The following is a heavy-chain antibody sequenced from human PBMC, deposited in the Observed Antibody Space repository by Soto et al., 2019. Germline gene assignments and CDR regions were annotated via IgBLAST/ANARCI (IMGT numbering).Heavy chain of an antibody. V-gene: IGHV4-30-4*01. CDR2: IYYSGST. CDR3: ARDSEYSSSWRGGFDY. Sequence: QVQLQESGPGLVKPSQTLSLTCTVSGGSISSGDYYWSWIRQPPGKGLEWIGYIYYSGSTYYNPSLKSRVTISVDTSKNQFSLKLSSVTAADTAVYYCARDSEYSSSWRGGFDYWGQGTLVTVSS. CDR1: GGSISSGDYY. D-gene: IGHD6-13*01. J-gene: IGHJ4*02.